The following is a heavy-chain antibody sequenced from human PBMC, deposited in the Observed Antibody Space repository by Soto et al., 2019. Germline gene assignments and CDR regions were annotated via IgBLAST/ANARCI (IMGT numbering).Heavy chain of an antibody. CDR3: ARDQGIGAGYNWFDP. Sequence: PSETLSLTCTVSGGSISSYYWSWIRQPPGKGLEWIGYIYYSGSTNYNPSLQSRVTISVDTSKNQFPLKLSAVTAPDTSAYYCARDQGIGAGYNWFDPWGQGTLVT. CDR2: IYYSGST. V-gene: IGHV4-59*01. CDR1: GGSISSYY. D-gene: IGHD6-13*01. J-gene: IGHJ5*02.